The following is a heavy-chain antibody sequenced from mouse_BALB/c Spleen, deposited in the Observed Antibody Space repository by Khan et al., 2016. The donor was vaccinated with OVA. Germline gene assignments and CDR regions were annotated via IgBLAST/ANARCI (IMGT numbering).Heavy chain of an antibody. J-gene: IGHJ2*01. CDR2: ILPGTGST. CDR3: TRLGVDFDY. Sequence: QVQLKESGAELMKPGASVKISCKATGYRFSSFWIEWVKQRPGHGLEWIGEILPGTGSTKYNEKFKGKATFTAETSSNTAYMQLSSLKSEDSAVYYCTRLGVDFDYWGQGTTLTVSS. V-gene: IGHV1-9*01. CDR1: GYRFSSFW. D-gene: IGHD1-1*02.